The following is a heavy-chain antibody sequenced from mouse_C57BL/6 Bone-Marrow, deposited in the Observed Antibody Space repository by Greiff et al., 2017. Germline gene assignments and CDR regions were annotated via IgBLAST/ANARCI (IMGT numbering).Heavy chain of an antibody. D-gene: IGHD2-2*01. Sequence: QVQLQQPGAELVKPGASVKLSCKASGYTFTSSWMHWVKQRPGRGLEWIGRIDPNSGGTKYNEKFKSKATLTVDNPSSTAYLQLSSLPSEGSVVYYCARGRLWLRRGGDYYAMDYWGQGTSVTVSS. CDR3: ARGRLWLRRGGDYYAMDY. V-gene: IGHV1-72*01. CDR2: IDPNSGGT. J-gene: IGHJ4*01. CDR1: GYTFTSSW.